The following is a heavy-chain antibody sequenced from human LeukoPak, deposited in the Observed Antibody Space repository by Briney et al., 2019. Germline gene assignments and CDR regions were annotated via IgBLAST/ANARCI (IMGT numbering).Heavy chain of an antibody. V-gene: IGHV3-74*03. Sequence: PSENLSLTCTVSGGSISSYYWGWIRQPPGKGLVWVSRINTDGSSTTNADSVKGRFTISRDNSKNTLYLQMNSLRAEDTAVYYCAKDSPPPLRSYDFWSGYTYDAFDIWGQGTMVTVSS. J-gene: IGHJ3*02. D-gene: IGHD3-3*01. CDR2: INTDGSST. CDR3: AKDSPPPLRSYDFWSGYTYDAFDI. CDR1: GGSISSYY.